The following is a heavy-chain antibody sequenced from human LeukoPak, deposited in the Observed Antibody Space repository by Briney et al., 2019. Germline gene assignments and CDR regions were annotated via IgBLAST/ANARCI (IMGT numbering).Heavy chain of an antibody. V-gene: IGHV4-34*01. J-gene: IGHJ5*02. Sequence: PSETLSLTCAVYGGSFSGYYWSWIRQPPGKGLEWIGEINHSGSTNYNPSLKSRVTISVDTSKNQFSLKLSSVTAADTAVYYCARVKSGSWFDPWGQGTLVTVST. CDR2: INHSGST. CDR3: ARVKSGSWFDP. D-gene: IGHD3-10*01. CDR1: GGSFSGYY.